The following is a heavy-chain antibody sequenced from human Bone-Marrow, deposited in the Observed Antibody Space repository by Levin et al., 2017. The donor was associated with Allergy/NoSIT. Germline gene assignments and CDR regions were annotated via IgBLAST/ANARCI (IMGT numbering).Heavy chain of an antibody. V-gene: IGHV4-39*07. D-gene: IGHD2-15*01. Sequence: SQTLSLTCTVSGGSISSSSYYWGWIRQPPGKGLEWIGSIYYSGSTYYNPSLKSRVTISVDTSKNQFSLKLSSVTAADTAVYYCARYCSGGSCLPMSFDYWGQGTLVTVSS. CDR3: ARYCSGGSCLPMSFDY. CDR2: IYYSGST. J-gene: IGHJ4*02. CDR1: GGSISSSSYY.